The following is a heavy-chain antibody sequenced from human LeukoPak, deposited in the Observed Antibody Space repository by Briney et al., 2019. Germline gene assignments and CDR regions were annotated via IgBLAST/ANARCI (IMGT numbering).Heavy chain of an antibody. CDR1: GVSASDGRYY. J-gene: IGHJ3*02. Sequence: SETLSLTCNVSGVSASDGRYYWTWIRQHPAKGLEWIGYKYYTGSAKYNPSLKSRLTISVDTSKNQFSLQLSSVTAADTATYYCATPYCSSISCLDVFNMWGQGTRVTVSS. D-gene: IGHD2-2*01. CDR2: KYYTGSA. CDR3: ATPYCSSISCLDVFNM. V-gene: IGHV4-31*03.